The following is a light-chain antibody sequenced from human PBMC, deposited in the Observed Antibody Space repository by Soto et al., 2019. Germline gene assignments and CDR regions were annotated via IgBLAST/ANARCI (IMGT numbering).Light chain of an antibody. Sequence: QSVLTQPPSVSAAPGQKVIISSSGSSSNIGNSFVSWYQQLPRTAPKLLIYDNNKRPSGIPDRFSGSKSGTSATLAITRLQTGDEADYYCATWDSSLSGWVFGGGTKLTVL. CDR2: DNN. J-gene: IGLJ3*02. CDR3: ATWDSSLSGWV. CDR1: SSNIGNSF. V-gene: IGLV1-51*01.